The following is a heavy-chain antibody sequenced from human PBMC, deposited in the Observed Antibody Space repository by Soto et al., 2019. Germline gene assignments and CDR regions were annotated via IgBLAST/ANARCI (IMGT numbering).Heavy chain of an antibody. D-gene: IGHD5-12*01. J-gene: IGHJ4*01. CDR2: ISGSGIST. CDR3: AKAGGGYTKWHFDS. CDR1: GFTFSSYA. V-gene: IGHV3-23*01. Sequence: GGSLRLSCAASGFTFSSYAMTWVRQAPGKGLEWVSSISGSGISTYYADSVKGRFTISRDNSKNTLYLQMNSLRAEDAAVYYCAKAGGGYTKWHFDSWGHGSLVTVSS.